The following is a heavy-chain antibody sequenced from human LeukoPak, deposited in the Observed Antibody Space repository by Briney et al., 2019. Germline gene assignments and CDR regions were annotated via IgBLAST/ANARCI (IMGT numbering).Heavy chain of an antibody. D-gene: IGHD3-10*02. Sequence: GGSLRLSCAASGFTFSRHWMTWVRQAPGKGLEWVANIKQDGSEKYYVDSVKGRFTISRDNAKNSLYLQMNSLRAEDTAVYYCAELGITMIGGVWGKGTTVTISS. J-gene: IGHJ6*04. CDR1: GFTFSRHW. CDR3: AELGITMIGGV. CDR2: IKQDGSEK. V-gene: IGHV3-7*01.